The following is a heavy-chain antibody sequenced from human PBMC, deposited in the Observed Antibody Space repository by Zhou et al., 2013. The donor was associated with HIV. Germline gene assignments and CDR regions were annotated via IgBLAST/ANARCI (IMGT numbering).Heavy chain of an antibody. D-gene: IGHD3-10*01. CDR3: TTDRGIAALVLFGS. CDR1: GFSFTDAW. V-gene: IGHV3-15*01. Sequence: EVQLVESGGGLVKPGGSLRLSCAASGFSFTDAWMSWVRQTPGKGLECVGRIKNKANGGTIDYAAPVKGRFTISRDDSKNTLYLQMNTLKTEDTGVYYCTTDRGIAALVLFGSWGQGTLVSVSS. J-gene: IGHJ4*02. CDR2: IKNKANGGTI.